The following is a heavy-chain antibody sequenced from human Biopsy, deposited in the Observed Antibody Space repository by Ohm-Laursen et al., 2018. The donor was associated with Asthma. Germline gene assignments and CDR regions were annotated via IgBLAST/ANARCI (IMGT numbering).Heavy chain of an antibody. CDR2: IYYSGST. Sequence: TLSLTCTVSGGSISSGGYYWTWIRQHPGKGLEWIGYIYYSGSTYYNPSLKSRVTISVDTSKNQFSLKLSSVTAADTAVYYCARGPPVDREDWGQGTLVTVSS. V-gene: IGHV4-31*03. CDR3: ARGPPVDRED. D-gene: IGHD5-24*01. J-gene: IGHJ4*02. CDR1: GGSISSGGYY.